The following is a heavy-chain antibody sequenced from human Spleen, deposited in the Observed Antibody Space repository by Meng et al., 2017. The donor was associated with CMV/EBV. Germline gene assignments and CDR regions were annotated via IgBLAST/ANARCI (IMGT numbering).Heavy chain of an antibody. CDR2: INYSGRT. CDR3: ARTYYYESGSYYPGWVNY. J-gene: IGHJ4*02. Sequence: SETLTLTCTVSGGTINSTSYYWGWILQPPGKGLEWMGSINYSGRTYYNPSLKSRITISIDTSKNQFSLRVTPVTSADAAVYFCARTYYYESGSYYPGWVNYWGQGTLVTVSS. CDR1: GGTINSTSYY. D-gene: IGHD3-22*01. V-gene: IGHV4-39*07.